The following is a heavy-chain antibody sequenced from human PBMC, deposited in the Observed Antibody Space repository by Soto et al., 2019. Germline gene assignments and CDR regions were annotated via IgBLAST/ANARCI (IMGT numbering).Heavy chain of an antibody. V-gene: IGHV2-5*02. J-gene: IGHJ3*01. CDR2: IYGDDGE. D-gene: IGHD3-16*01. CDR1: GFSLSSSGVG. Sequence: QITLKESGPTLVKPTQTLTLTCTFSGFSLSSSGVGVGWIRQPPGKALEWLALIYGDDGERYTPSLKTRLTITKDTSKNQVVRTMTNMDPVDTATYYCAHREGDYYVWGSYKDAFDVWGQGTMVTVSS. CDR3: AHREGDYYVWGSYKDAFDV.